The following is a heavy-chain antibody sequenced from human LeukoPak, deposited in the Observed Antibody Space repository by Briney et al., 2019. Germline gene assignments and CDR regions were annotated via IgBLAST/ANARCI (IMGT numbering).Heavy chain of an antibody. CDR2: IYYSGST. Sequence: KASETLSLTCTVSGGSISSSSYYWGWIRQPPGKGLEWIGSIYYSGSTYYNPSLKSRVTISVDTSKNQFSLKLSSVTAADTAVYYCASPRGDYDFWSGYYRLYYFDYWGQGTLVTVSS. J-gene: IGHJ4*02. CDR3: ASPRGDYDFWSGYYRLYYFDY. V-gene: IGHV4-39*01. CDR1: GGSISSSSYY. D-gene: IGHD3-3*01.